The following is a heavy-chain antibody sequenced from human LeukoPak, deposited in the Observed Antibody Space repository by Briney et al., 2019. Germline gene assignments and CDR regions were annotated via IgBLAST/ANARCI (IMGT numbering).Heavy chain of an antibody. Sequence: SETLSLTCTVSGGSISSGGYYWSWIRQHPGKGLEWIGYIYYSGSTYYNPSLKSRVTISVDTSKNQFSLKLSSVTAADTAVYYCARDHPIPDYDSTSDAFDIWGQGTMVTVSS. CDR3: ARDHPIPDYDSTSDAFDI. D-gene: IGHD3-22*01. J-gene: IGHJ3*02. CDR2: IYYSGST. CDR1: GGSISSGGYY. V-gene: IGHV4-31*03.